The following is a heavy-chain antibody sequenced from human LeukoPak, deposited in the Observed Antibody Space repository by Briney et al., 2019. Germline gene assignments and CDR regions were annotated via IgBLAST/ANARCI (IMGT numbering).Heavy chain of an antibody. CDR2: IYSGGNT. D-gene: IGHD3-22*01. CDR1: GFTFSSYA. Sequence: GGSLRLSCAASGFTFSSYAMSWVRQAPGKGLEWVSFIYSGGNTHNSDSVKGRFTISRDNSKNPLYLQMNSLRAEDTAVYYCARRAGDYSHPYDYWGQGTLVTVSS. J-gene: IGHJ4*02. V-gene: IGHV3-53*01. CDR3: ARRAGDYSHPYDY.